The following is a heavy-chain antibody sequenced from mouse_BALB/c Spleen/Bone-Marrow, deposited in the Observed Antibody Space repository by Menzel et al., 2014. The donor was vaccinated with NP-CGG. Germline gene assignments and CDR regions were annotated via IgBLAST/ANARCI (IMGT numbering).Heavy chain of an antibody. V-gene: IGHV1S81*02. CDR1: GYTFTSYY. Sequence: QVQLQQSGAELVKPGASGKLSCKASGYTFTSYYMYWVKQRPGQGLEWFGEINPSNGGTNFNEKFKNKATLTVDKSSSTAYMQLSSLTSEDSAVYYCSRGRRDALDYWGQGTSVTVSS. CDR2: INPSNGGT. J-gene: IGHJ4*01. CDR3: SRGRRDALDY.